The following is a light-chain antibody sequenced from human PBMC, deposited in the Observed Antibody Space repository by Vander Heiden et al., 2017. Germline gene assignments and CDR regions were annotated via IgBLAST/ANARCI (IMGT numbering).Light chain of an antibody. CDR1: QIIHTW. J-gene: IGKJ1*01. CDR3: QQDADYWT. CDR2: EAS. Sequence: DTQMTQSPSTLSASVGDRVTITCRASQIIHTWLAWYQQKPGKAPKPLIYEASTLESGVPSRFSGSGSGTEFTLTISSLQPDDFATYYCQQDADYWTYGQGTKVQI. V-gene: IGKV1-5*03.